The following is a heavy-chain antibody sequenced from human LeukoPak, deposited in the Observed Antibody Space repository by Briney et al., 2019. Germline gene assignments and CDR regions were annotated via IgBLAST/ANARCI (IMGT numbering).Heavy chain of an antibody. Sequence: PSETLSLTCAVYGGSFSGYYWSWIRQPPGKGLEWIGEINHSGSTNYNPSLKSRVTISVDTSKNQFSLKLSSVTAADTAVYYCARDSSGWNYFDYWGQGTLVTVSS. J-gene: IGHJ4*02. D-gene: IGHD6-19*01. CDR2: INHSGST. CDR3: ARDSSGWNYFDY. V-gene: IGHV4-34*01. CDR1: GGSFSGYY.